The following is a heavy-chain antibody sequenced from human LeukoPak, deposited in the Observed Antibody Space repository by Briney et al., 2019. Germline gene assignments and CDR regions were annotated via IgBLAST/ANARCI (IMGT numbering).Heavy chain of an antibody. V-gene: IGHV3-74*01. Sequence: GGSLRLSCAASGFTFSSYWMHWVPQAPGKGLVWVSRINSDGTTTTYADSVKGRFTISRDNAKNTLYLQINSLRVDDTAVYYCARGLHSAADGTVGYWGQGTLVTVSS. J-gene: IGHJ4*02. CDR1: GFTFSSYW. CDR2: INSDGTTT. D-gene: IGHD6-13*01. CDR3: ARGLHSAADGTVGY.